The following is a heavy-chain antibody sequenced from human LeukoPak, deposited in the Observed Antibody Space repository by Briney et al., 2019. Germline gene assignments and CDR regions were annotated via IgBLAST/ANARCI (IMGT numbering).Heavy chain of an antibody. V-gene: IGHV5-51*01. J-gene: IGHJ6*03. D-gene: IGHD4-17*01. CDR3: ARQSVGDYYYYYYMDV. Sequence: GESLKISCKGSGHSFTNYWIGWVRQLPGKGLEWMGIIHPGDSDTRYSPSFQGQVTISADKSISTAYLQWSSLKASDTAMYYCARQSVGDYYYYYYMDVWGKGTTVTVSS. CDR2: IHPGDSDT. CDR1: GHSFTNYW.